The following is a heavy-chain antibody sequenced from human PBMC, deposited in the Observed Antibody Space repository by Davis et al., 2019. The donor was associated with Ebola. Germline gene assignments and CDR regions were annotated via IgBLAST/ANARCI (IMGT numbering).Heavy chain of an antibody. CDR2: ISWNSDHI. D-gene: IGHD6-19*01. J-gene: IGHJ4*02. CDR1: GFTFSNYY. CDR3: TRSSGWYSGIDY. Sequence: GGSLRLSCPASGFTFSNYYLHWVRQAPGKGLDWVSGISWNSDHIDYAASVKGRFTIARDNADNSLYLQMNSLRPEDTAFYYCTRSSGWYSGIDYWGQGALVTVSS. V-gene: IGHV3-9*01.